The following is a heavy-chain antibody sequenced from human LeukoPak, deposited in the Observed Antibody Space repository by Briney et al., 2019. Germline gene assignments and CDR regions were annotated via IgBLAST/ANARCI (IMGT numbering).Heavy chain of an antibody. D-gene: IGHD2-2*01. CDR2: IYSGGST. J-gene: IGHJ6*02. CDR1: GFTFSSYW. V-gene: IGHV3-66*02. CDR3: ARDPRPNGYCSSTSCYEYYYYGMDV. Sequence: PGGSLRLSCAASGFTFSSYWMSWVRQAPGKGPEWVSVIYSGGSTYYADSVKGRFTISRDNSKNTLYLQMNSLRAEDTAVYYCARDPRPNGYCSSTSCYEYYYYGMDVWGQGTTVTVSS.